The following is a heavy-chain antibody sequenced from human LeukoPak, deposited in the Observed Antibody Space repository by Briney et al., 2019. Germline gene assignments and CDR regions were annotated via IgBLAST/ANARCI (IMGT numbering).Heavy chain of an antibody. CDR3: ARVRSYDSSGYPLDY. D-gene: IGHD3-22*01. Sequence: ASVKVSCKASGGTFSSYAISWVRQAPGQGLEWMGGIIPIFGTANYAQKFQGRVTITADESTSTAYMELSSLRSDDTAVYYCARVRSYDSSGYPLDYWGQGTLVTVSS. CDR2: IIPIFGTA. CDR1: GGTFSSYA. V-gene: IGHV1-69*13. J-gene: IGHJ4*02.